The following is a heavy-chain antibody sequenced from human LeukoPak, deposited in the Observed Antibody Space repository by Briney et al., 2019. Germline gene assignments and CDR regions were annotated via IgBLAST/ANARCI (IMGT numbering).Heavy chain of an antibody. V-gene: IGHV3-7*01. CDR3: ASLFRTAVTTQFDP. D-gene: IGHD4-17*01. J-gene: IGHJ5*02. CDR2: IRQDGSVQ. CDR1: GFTFSSYW. Sequence: GGSLRLSCAASGFTFSSYWMSWVRQAPGKGLEWVANIRQDGSVQNYVDSVKGRFTISRDNSKNALYLQMNSLRAEDTAVYYCASLFRTAVTTQFDPWGQGTLVTVSS.